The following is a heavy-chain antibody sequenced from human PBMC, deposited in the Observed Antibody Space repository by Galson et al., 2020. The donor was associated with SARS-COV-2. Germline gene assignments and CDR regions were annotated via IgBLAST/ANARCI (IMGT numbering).Heavy chain of an antibody. CDR3: ARAEWRGYYFDY. V-gene: IGHV4-38-2*02. CDR2: IYHSGST. D-gene: IGHD3-3*01. J-gene: IGHJ4*02. Sequence: ASETLSLTCTVSGGSISGYYWGWIRQPPGKGLEWMGTIYHSGSTYYNPSLKSRVTISVDTSKNQFSLRLSSVTAADTAVYYCARAEWRGYYFDYWGQGTLVTVSS. CDR1: GGSISGYY.